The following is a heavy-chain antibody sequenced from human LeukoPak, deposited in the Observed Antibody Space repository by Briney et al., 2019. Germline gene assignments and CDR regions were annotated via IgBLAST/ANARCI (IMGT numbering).Heavy chain of an antibody. J-gene: IGHJ5*02. V-gene: IGHV3-30*18. D-gene: IGHD2-2*01. Sequence: SGGSLRLSCAASGFTFSSYGMHWVRQAPGKGLEWVAVISYDGSNKYYADSVKGRFTISRDNSKNTLYLQMNSLRAEDTAVYYCAKDACSSTSCYPNWFDPWGQGTLVTVSS. CDR1: GFTFSSYG. CDR3: AKDACSSTSCYPNWFDP. CDR2: ISYDGSNK.